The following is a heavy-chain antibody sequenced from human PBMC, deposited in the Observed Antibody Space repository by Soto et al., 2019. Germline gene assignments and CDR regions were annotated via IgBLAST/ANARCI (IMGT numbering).Heavy chain of an antibody. Sequence: GGSLRLSCAASGFTFSSYAMSWVRQAPGKGLEWVSAISGSGGSTYYADSVKGRFTISRDNSKNTLYLQMNSLRAEDTAVYYCANGRYYYDRSGYFAYWGQGTLVTVSS. CDR3: ANGRYYYDRSGYFAY. V-gene: IGHV3-23*01. CDR1: GFTFSSYA. CDR2: ISGSGGST. J-gene: IGHJ4*02. D-gene: IGHD3-22*01.